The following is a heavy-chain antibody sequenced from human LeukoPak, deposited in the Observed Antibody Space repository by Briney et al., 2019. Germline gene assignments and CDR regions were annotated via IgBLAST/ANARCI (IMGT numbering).Heavy chain of an antibody. CDR1: DYSISSDYF. J-gene: IGHJ3*02. V-gene: IGHV4-38-2*02. CDR2: IYHSGST. CDR3: ARDYRGIRRAGHGFDI. D-gene: IGHD3-10*01. Sequence: SESLSLTCAVSDYSISSDYFWGWIRQPPGKGLEWIGNIYHSGSTYYNPSLKSRVTISVDTSKNQFSLNLSSVTAADTAVYYCARDYRGIRRAGHGFDIWGQGTMVTVSS.